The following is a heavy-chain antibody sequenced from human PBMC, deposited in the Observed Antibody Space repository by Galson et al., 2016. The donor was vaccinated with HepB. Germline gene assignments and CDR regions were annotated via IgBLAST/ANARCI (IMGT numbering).Heavy chain of an antibody. Sequence: SVKVSCKASGGTFSSYPFSWVRQAPGQGLEWMGGIIPVFGTTNYAKKSQGRVTISADESTSTAYMELSSLRSDDTAVYYCAREGGYSYGSLLWTFDYWGQGTLVTVSS. CDR2: IIPVFGTT. V-gene: IGHV1-69*13. CDR1: GGTFSSYP. CDR3: AREGGYSYGSLLWTFDY. J-gene: IGHJ4*02. D-gene: IGHD5-18*01.